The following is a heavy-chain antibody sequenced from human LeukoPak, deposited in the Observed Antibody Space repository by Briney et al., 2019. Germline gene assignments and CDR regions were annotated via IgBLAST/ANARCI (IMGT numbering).Heavy chain of an antibody. Sequence: GGSLRLSCAASGFTVSSTYMSWVRQAPEEGLEWVSIIYGGGSTYYADSVKGRFTISRDNSKNTLYLQMHSLRAEDTAVYYCAREYVSGRSDAFDIWGQGTMVTVSS. CDR3: AREYVSGRSDAFDI. V-gene: IGHV3-66*02. CDR1: GFTVSSTY. J-gene: IGHJ3*02. CDR2: IYGGGST. D-gene: IGHD3-10*01.